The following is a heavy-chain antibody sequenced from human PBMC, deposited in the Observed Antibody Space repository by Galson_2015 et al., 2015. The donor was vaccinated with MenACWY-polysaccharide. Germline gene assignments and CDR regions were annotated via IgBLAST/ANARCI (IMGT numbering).Heavy chain of an antibody. CDR3: ARDLYCSGGSCYPFDY. V-gene: IGHV3-30-3*01. Sequence: MHWVRQAPGKGLEWVAVISYDGSNKYYADSVKGRFTISRDNSKNTLYLQMNSLRAEDTAVYYCARDLYCSGGSCYPFDYWGQGTLVTVSS. CDR2: ISYDGSNK. D-gene: IGHD2-15*01. J-gene: IGHJ4*02.